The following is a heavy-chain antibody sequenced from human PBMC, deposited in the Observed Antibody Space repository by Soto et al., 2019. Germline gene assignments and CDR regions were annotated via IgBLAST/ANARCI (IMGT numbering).Heavy chain of an antibody. J-gene: IGHJ6*02. V-gene: IGHV3-33*01. CDR2: IWYDGSNK. D-gene: IGHD4-17*01. CDR3: ASRVYGDCVLGDYYYYGMDV. CDR1: GFTFSSYG. Sequence: QVQLVESGGGVVQPGRSLRLSCAASGFTFSSYGMHWVRQAPGKGLEWVAVIWYDGSNKYYADSVKGRFTISRDNSKNTLYLQMNSLRAEDTAVYYCASRVYGDCVLGDYYYYGMDVWGQGTTVTVSS.